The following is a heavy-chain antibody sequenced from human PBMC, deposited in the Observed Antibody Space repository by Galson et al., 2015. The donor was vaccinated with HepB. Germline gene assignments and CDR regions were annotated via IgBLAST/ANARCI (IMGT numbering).Heavy chain of an antibody. J-gene: IGHJ4*02. CDR1: GYTFTSYH. Sequence: SVKVSCKASGYTFTSYHMHWVRQAPGQGLQWMGIIDPSGGSTTYAQHLQGRVTMTRDTSTSTVSMYLSSLRSEDTAVYFCARDKRYCTGGSCYSGGFDYWGQGTLVTVSS. V-gene: IGHV1-46*01. CDR2: IDPSGGST. CDR3: ARDKRYCTGGSCYSGGFDY. D-gene: IGHD2-15*01.